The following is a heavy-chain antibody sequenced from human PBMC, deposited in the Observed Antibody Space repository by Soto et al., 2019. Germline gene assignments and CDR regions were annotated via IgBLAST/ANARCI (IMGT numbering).Heavy chain of an antibody. V-gene: IGHV3-53*01. CDR1: GFTVSSNY. Sequence: GGSLRLSCAASGFTVSSNYMSWVRQAPGKGLEWVSVIYSGGSTYYADSVKGRFTISRDNSKNTLYLQMNSLRAEDTAVYYCAGSSSWYGGYYYYGMDVWGQGTTVTVSS. J-gene: IGHJ6*02. D-gene: IGHD6-13*01. CDR3: AGSSSWYGGYYYYGMDV. CDR2: IYSGGST.